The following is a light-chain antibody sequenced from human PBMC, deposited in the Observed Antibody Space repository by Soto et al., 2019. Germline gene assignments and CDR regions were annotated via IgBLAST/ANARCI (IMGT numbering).Light chain of an antibody. CDR1: HDISTF. J-gene: IGKJ1*01. Sequence: DIQLTQSPSLLSASIGDRVTITCRASHDISTFLAWYQQKPGKAPKLLIYDASSLESGVPSRFSGSGSGTEFTLTISSLQPDDFATYYCQQYNSYSRTFGQGTKVDI. CDR2: DAS. V-gene: IGKV1-5*01. CDR3: QQYNSYSRT.